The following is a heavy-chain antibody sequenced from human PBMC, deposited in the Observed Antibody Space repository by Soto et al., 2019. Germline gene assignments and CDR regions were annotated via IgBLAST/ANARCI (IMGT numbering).Heavy chain of an antibody. Sequence: PGESLKISCKASASIFSTYSMGWVRQIPGKGLEWIGNLHSGHSNAVYSPCFQGHVTTSVNKSINTAYLQWSSLRASDTALYYCGTWHSSHWFDYWGKGTLVTPSS. D-gene: IGHD3-22*01. CDR1: ASIFSTYS. V-gene: IGHV5-51*01. CDR2: LHSGHSNA. CDR3: GTWHSSHWFDY. J-gene: IGHJ4*02.